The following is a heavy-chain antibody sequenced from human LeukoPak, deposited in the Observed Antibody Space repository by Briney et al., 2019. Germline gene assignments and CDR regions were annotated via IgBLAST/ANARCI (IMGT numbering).Heavy chain of an antibody. CDR3: ARVADYYGSGSYYNLPVYFDY. V-gene: IGHV4-30-4*01. CDR1: GGSISSGDYY. J-gene: IGHJ4*02. D-gene: IGHD3-10*01. Sequence: PSQTLSLTCTVSGGSISSGDYYWSWIRQPPGTGLARIGYIYYSGSTYYNPSLKSRVTISVDTSKNQFSLKLSSVTAADTAVYYCARVADYYGSGSYYNLPVYFDYWGQGTLVTVSS. CDR2: IYYSGST.